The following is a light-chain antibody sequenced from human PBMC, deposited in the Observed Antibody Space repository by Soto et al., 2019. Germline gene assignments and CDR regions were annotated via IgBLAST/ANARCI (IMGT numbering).Light chain of an antibody. J-gene: IGLJ3*02. CDR2: EVS. V-gene: IGLV2-14*01. CDR1: SSDVGGYNY. Sequence: QSALTQPASVSGSPGQSITISCTGTSSDVGGYNYVSWYQQHPGKVPRLMIYEVSNRPSGLSNRFSGSKSGNTASLTISGLQAEDEADYYSSSYTSSNTWVFGGGTKVTVL. CDR3: SSYTSSNTWV.